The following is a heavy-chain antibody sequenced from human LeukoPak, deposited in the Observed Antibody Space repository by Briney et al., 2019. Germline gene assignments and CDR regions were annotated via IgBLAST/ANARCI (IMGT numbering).Heavy chain of an antibody. CDR1: GYTFGSDD. V-gene: IGHV1-3*03. D-gene: IGHD3-10*01. CDR2: INAGNGNT. Sequence: ASVKVSCKASGYTFGSDDINWVRQATGQRLEWMGWINAGNGNTKYSQEFQGRVTITRDTSASTAYMELSSLRSEDMAVYYCASDYYGSGSLDYWGQGTLVTVSS. J-gene: IGHJ4*02. CDR3: ASDYYGSGSLDY.